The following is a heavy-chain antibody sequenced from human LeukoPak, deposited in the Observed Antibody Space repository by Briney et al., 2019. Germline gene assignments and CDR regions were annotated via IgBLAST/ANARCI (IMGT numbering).Heavy chain of an antibody. J-gene: IGHJ6*02. D-gene: IGHD2-2*01. CDR1: GFTFGDYY. CDR3: VREVVVVPDYYYYGMDV. CDR2: INFSGSSL. Sequence: KPGGSLRLSCAASGFTFGDYYMNWIRQAPGKGLEWISYINFSGSSLYYADSVKGRFTISRDNAKNSLYLQMNSLRAEDTAVYYCVREVVVVPDYYYYGMDVWGQGTTVTVSS. V-gene: IGHV3-11*01.